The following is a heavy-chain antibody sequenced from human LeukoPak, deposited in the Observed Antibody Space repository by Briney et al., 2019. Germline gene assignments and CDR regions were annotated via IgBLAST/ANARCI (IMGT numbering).Heavy chain of an antibody. V-gene: IGHV4-39*01. Sequence: SETLSLTCTVSGGPISSSSYYWGWIRQPPGKGLEWIGSIYYSGSTYYNPSLKSRVTISVDTSKNQFSLKLSSVTAADTAVYYCARHSDYGDYGYMDVWGKGTTVTVSS. D-gene: IGHD4-17*01. CDR3: ARHSDYGDYGYMDV. CDR1: GGPISSSSYY. J-gene: IGHJ6*03. CDR2: IYYSGST.